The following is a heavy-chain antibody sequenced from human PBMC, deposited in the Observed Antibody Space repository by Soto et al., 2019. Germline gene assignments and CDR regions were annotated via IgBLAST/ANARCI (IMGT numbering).Heavy chain of an antibody. CDR1: GGTFSSYT. V-gene: IGHV1-69*04. CDR2: IIPILGIA. D-gene: IGHD2-2*01. J-gene: IGHJ4*02. Sequence: SVKVSCKASGGTFSSYTISWVRQAPGQGLEWMGRIIPILGIANYAQKFQGRVTITADKSTSTAYMELSSLRSEDTAVYYCARELLDIVVVPAARKGIFFDYWAQGTLVPVSS. CDR3: ARELLDIVVVPAARKGIFFDY.